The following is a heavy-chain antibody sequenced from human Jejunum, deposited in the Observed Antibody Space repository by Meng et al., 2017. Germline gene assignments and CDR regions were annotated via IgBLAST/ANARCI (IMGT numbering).Heavy chain of an antibody. CDR3: ARADYVRYFDL. V-gene: IGHV4-4*02. Sequence: VQLPKWGQGLVWPAEISSLPAAVSGASIESNNWWTWIGQPPGQGLGWIGEVYHSGSTHYNPSIQSRVTISIDNSKNRFSLSLNSVTAADTAIYYCARADYVRYFDLWGRGTLVTVSS. CDR1: GASIESNNW. J-gene: IGHJ2*01. CDR2: VYHSGST. D-gene: IGHD3-10*02.